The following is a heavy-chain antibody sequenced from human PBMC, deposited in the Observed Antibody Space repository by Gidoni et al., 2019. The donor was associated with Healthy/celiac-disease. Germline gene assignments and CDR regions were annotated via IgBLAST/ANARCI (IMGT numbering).Heavy chain of an antibody. V-gene: IGHV1-69*06. CDR2: IIHIFGTA. CDR1: GGTFSSDS. CDR3: ATCRAPLPDLEPYDYYYYYYGMDV. J-gene: IGHJ6*02. D-gene: IGHD1-1*01. Sequence: QVQLVQSGAEVKKPGSSVKVSCKASGGTFSSDSISWVRQAPGQGLEWMGGIIHIFGTANYAQKFQGRVTITADKSTSTAYMELSSLRSEDTAVYYCATCRAPLPDLEPYDYYYYYYGMDVWGQGTTVTVSS.